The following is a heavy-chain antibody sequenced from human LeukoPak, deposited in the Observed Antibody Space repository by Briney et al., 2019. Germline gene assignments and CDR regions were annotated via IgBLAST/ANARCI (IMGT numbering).Heavy chain of an antibody. V-gene: IGHV3-7*01. Sequence: PGGSLRLSCAASGFTFSSYWMSWVRQAPGKGLEWVANIKQDGSEKYYVDSVKGRFTISRDNAKNSLYLQMNSLRAEDTAVYYCAGLLGTAYSSGWYKGGYFDYWGQGTLVTVSS. J-gene: IGHJ4*02. D-gene: IGHD6-19*01. CDR2: IKQDGSEK. CDR1: GFTFSSYW. CDR3: AGLLGTAYSSGWYKGGYFDY.